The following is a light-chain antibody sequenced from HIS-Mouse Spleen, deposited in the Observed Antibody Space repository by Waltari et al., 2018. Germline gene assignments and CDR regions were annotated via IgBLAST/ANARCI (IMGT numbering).Light chain of an antibody. CDR1: SSDVGGYNY. CDR3: SSYTSSSTLVV. J-gene: IGLJ2*01. Sequence: QSALTQPASVSGSPGQSITISCTGTSSDVGGYNYVSWYQQHPGKAPKALIYDVSNRPSGVSNLFSGSKSGNTASLTISGLQAEDEADYYCSSYTSSSTLVVFGGGTKLTVL. V-gene: IGLV2-14*03. CDR2: DVS.